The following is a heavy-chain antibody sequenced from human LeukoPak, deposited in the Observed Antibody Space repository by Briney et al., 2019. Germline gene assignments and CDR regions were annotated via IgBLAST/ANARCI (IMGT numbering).Heavy chain of an antibody. CDR2: ISSSSSYI. CDR3: ARHVVVPAESYYMDV. D-gene: IGHD2-2*01. Sequence: PGGSLRLSCAASGFTFSSYSMNWVRQAPGKGLEWVSSISSSSSYIYYADSVKGRFTISRDNAKISLYLQMNSLRAEDTAVYYCARHVVVPAESYYMDVWGKGTTVTVSS. V-gene: IGHV3-21*01. CDR1: GFTFSSYS. J-gene: IGHJ6*03.